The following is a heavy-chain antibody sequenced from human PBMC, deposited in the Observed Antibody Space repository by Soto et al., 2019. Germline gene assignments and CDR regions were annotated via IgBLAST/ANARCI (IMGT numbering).Heavy chain of an antibody. CDR3: ATELGANPASPFDS. D-gene: IGHD2-15*01. Sequence: QVQLVQSGAEVKKPGSSVKVSCKASGVTFSSETISWVRQAPGQGLEWVGGIIPPSGTANYSQKFQGRVAITADESTSTLYISLSSLRSDDPAVYYCATELGANPASPFDSWGQGILVTVSS. V-gene: IGHV1-69*01. CDR1: GVTFSSET. CDR2: IIPPSGTA. J-gene: IGHJ4*02.